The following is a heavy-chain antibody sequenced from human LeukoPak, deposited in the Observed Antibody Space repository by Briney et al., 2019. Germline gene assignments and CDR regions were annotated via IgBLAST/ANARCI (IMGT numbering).Heavy chain of an antibody. J-gene: IGHJ4*02. CDR3: ARHGPHCSGGSCYDFDY. Sequence: GESLKISCKGSGYSFTSYWIGWVRQMPGKGLEWMGIIYPGDSDTRYSPSFQGQVTISADKSISTAYLQWSSLKASDTAMYYCARHGPHCSGGSCYDFDYWGQGTLVTVSS. D-gene: IGHD2-15*01. CDR2: IYPGDSDT. V-gene: IGHV5-51*01. CDR1: GYSFTSYW.